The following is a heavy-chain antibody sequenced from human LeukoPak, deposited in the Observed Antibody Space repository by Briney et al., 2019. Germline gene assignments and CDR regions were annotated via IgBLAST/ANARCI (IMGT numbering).Heavy chain of an antibody. CDR2: IFYSGST. CDR3: ARGGYYGSGNDFRFDP. J-gene: IGHJ5*02. D-gene: IGHD3-10*01. V-gene: IGHV4-39*07. CDR1: GGSISTSNYY. Sequence: SETLSLTCTVSGGSISTSNYYWGWIRQPPGKGLEWIGNIFYSGSTYYSPSLKSRVTISLDTSRNQFSLKLSSVTAADTAVYYCARGGYYGSGNDFRFDPWGQGTLVTVSS.